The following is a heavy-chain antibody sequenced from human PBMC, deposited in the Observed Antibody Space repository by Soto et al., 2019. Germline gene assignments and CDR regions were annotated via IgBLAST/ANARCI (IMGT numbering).Heavy chain of an antibody. V-gene: IGHV1-46*03. CDR2: INPGGGST. D-gene: IGHD2-15*01. CDR1: GYTFTSYY. J-gene: IGHJ3*01. Sequence: QVQLVQSGAEVKKPGASVKVSCKTSGYTFTSYYMHWMRQAPGQGLEWMRIINPGGGSTTYAQKIQGRITTNRDPTTSTIHRGLSSLRSEDTAVYYCATYCSGGSCPPAPGNWGQGTMVTVSS. CDR3: ATYCSGGSCPPAPGN.